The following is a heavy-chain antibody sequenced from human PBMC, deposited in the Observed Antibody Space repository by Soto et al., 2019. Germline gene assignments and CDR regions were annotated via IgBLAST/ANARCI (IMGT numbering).Heavy chain of an antibody. V-gene: IGHV3-30-3*01. D-gene: IGHD5-12*01. J-gene: IGHJ6*02. Sequence: QVQLVESGGGVVQPGRSLRLSCAASGFTFSSYAMHWVRQAPGKGLEWVAVISYDGSNKYYADPVKGRFTISRDNSKNTLYLQMNSLRAEDTAVYYCARDLGLDGYNSGYYYGMDVWGQGTTVTVSS. CDR3: ARDLGLDGYNSGYYYGMDV. CDR1: GFTFSSYA. CDR2: ISYDGSNK.